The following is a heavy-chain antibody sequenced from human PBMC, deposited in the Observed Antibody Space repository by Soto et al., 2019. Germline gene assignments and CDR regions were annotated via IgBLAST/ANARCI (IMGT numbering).Heavy chain of an antibody. J-gene: IGHJ6*02. CDR2: IIHIFDTP. D-gene: IGHD2-2*01. CDR3: AGDRRSRTSPPGAGYDYYYGMDV. Sequence: QVQLVQSGAEVKKPGSSVKVSCKASGGTFSSYVLIWVRQAPGQGLEWMGGIIHIFDTPNYAQKFRGRLTMTADESTSTAYMELSSLKSEDTAVYYCAGDRRSRTSPPGAGYDYYYGMDVWGQGTADTVSS. V-gene: IGHV1-69*01. CDR1: GGTFSSYV.